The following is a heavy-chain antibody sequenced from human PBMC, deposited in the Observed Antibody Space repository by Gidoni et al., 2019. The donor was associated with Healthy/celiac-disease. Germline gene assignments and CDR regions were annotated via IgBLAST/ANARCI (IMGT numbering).Heavy chain of an antibody. CDR2: ISGSGGST. CDR3: AKDWNSGSSYYYFDY. D-gene: IGHD1-7*01. V-gene: IGHV3-23*01. CDR1: GFTFSSYA. J-gene: IGHJ4*02. Sequence: EVQLLESGGGLVQPGGSLRLSCAASGFTFSSYAMSWVRQAPGKGLEWVSAISGSGGSTYYADSVKVRFTISRENSKNTLYLQMNSLRAEDTAVYYCAKDWNSGSSYYYFDYWGQGTLVTVSS.